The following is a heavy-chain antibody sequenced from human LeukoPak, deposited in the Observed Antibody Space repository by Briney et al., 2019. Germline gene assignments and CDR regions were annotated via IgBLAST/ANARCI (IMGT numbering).Heavy chain of an antibody. CDR3: ARVESSPTVADY. CDR2: IYHSGST. Sequence: SETLSLTCAVYGGSFSGYYWSWIRQPPGKGLEWIGYIYHSGSTYYNPSLKSRVTISVDRSKNQFSLKLSSVTAADTAVYYCARVESSPTVADYWGQGTLVTVSS. D-gene: IGHD3-16*02. CDR1: GGSFSGYY. V-gene: IGHV4-34*01. J-gene: IGHJ4*02.